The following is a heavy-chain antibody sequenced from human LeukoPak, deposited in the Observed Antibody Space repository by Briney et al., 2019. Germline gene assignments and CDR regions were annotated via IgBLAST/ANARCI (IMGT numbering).Heavy chain of an antibody. V-gene: IGHV4-34*01. CDR2: INHSGST. CDR1: GGSFSGYY. CDR3: ARGYCSGGSCYDY. D-gene: IGHD2-15*01. J-gene: IGHJ4*02. Sequence: PSETLSLTCVVYGGSFSGYYWSWIRQPPGKGLEWIGEINHSGSTNYNPSLKSRVTISVDTSKNQFSLKLSSVTAADTAVYYCARGYCSGGSCYDYWGQGTLVTVSS.